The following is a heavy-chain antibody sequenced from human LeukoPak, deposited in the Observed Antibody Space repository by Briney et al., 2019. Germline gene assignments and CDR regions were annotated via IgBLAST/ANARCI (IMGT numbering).Heavy chain of an antibody. Sequence: GGSLRLSCAASGFTFSNYAMNWVRQAPGKGLEWVSSITGSGGDAYYADSVKGRFTISRDNSKNTLDLQMNSLRAEDTAVYYCAKGLKGCSGSSCCYFFDFWGQGALITVSS. J-gene: IGHJ4*02. CDR1: GFTFSNYA. CDR3: AKGLKGCSGSSCCYFFDF. CDR2: ITGSGGDA. V-gene: IGHV3-23*01. D-gene: IGHD2-15*01.